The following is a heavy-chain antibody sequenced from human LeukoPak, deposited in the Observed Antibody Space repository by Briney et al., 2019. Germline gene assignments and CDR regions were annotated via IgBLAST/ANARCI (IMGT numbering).Heavy chain of an antibody. D-gene: IGHD1-14*01. CDR1: GFTFNSYS. V-gene: IGHV3-30-3*01. CDR2: ISKDGGTK. CDR3: ARDVPPAGDRPYYGMEV. J-gene: IGHJ6*02. Sequence: GGSLRLSCAASGFTFNSYSMHWVRQAPGKGLEWVAVISKDGGTKFYADSVRGRFTISRDNSKNTLYLQMNSLGPDDTAVYYCARDVPPAGDRPYYGMEVWGRGTPVTVSS.